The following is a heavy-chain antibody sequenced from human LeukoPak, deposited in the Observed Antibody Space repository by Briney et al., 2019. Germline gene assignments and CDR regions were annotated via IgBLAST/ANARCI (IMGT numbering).Heavy chain of an antibody. V-gene: IGHV4-30-4*01. Sequence: PSETLSLTCTVSDGSISSSDYYWTWIRQPPGKGLEWIGYIYYSGSTYYNPSLKSRVTISVDTSKNQFSLKLSSVTAADTAVYYCARDTTRRFDYWGQGTLVTVSS. J-gene: IGHJ4*02. D-gene: IGHD1-26*01. CDR3: ARDTTRRFDY. CDR2: IYYSGST. CDR1: DGSISSSDYY.